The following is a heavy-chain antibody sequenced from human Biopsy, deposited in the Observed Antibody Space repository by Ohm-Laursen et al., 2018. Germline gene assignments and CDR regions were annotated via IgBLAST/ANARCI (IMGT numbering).Heavy chain of an antibody. CDR1: GGSFSGSY. D-gene: IGHD5-12*01. J-gene: IGHJ4*02. Sequence: ETLSLTCAVYGGSFSGSYWTWIRQPPGKGLEWLGEMSHSGSTNHNPSLKSRVTISMDTSKNQFSLKLTSVTAADTAVYYCARWEVGYSANDLRFDYWGQGTLVTVSS. CDR2: MSHSGST. V-gene: IGHV4-34*01. CDR3: ARWEVGYSANDLRFDY.